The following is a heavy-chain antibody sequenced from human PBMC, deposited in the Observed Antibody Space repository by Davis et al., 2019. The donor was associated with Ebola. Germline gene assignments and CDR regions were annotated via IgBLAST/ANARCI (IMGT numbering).Heavy chain of an antibody. J-gene: IGHJ4*02. CDR1: GITFGSYA. CDR2: VSYDGSNE. CDR3: AKVHLVRLRLGHFDY. D-gene: IGHD5-12*01. Sequence: GESLKISCAASGITFGSYAMHWVRQAPGKGLDWVALVSYDGSNEYYADSVKGRFTISRDNSRNTLYLQMNSLRAEDTAVYYCAKVHLVRLRLGHFDYWGQGTLVTVSS. V-gene: IGHV3-30-3*01.